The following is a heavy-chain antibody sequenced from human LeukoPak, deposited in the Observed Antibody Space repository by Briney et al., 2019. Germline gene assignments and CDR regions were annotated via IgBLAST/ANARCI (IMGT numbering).Heavy chain of an antibody. CDR2: TNPNSGNT. CDR3: AIAARPVVHDAFDI. D-gene: IGHD4-23*01. V-gene: IGHV1-8*01. CDR1: GYTFTSYD. Sequence: GASVKVSCKASGYTFTSYDINWVRQATGQGLEWMGWTNPNSGNTGYAQKFQGRVTMTRNTSISTAYMELSSLRSEDTAVYYCAIAARPVVHDAFDIWGQGTMVTVSS. J-gene: IGHJ3*02.